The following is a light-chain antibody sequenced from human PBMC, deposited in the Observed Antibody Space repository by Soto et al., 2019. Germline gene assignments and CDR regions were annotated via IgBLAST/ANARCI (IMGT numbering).Light chain of an antibody. V-gene: IGKV1-5*01. CDR1: QNIRSR. Sequence: DFQMTQSPSTLSASVGDRVTITCRASQNIRSRLAWFQQKPGKAPKLLIYDASSLESGVPQRFSGSGSGTEFTLIISSLQPDDFATYYCQQYNTYWTFGQGTKVDIK. CDR2: DAS. CDR3: QQYNTYWT. J-gene: IGKJ1*01.